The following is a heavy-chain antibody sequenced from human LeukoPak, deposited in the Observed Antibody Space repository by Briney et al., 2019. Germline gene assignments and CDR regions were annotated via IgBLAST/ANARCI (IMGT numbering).Heavy chain of an antibody. V-gene: IGHV3-21*01. D-gene: IGHD3-9*01. CDR1: GFTFSSYS. CDR3: ARDRELRYFDWPEAHYGMDV. Sequence: PGGSLRLSCAASGFTFSSYSMNWVRQAPGKGLGWVSSISSSSSYIYYADSVKGRFTISRDNAKNSLYLQMNSVRAEDTAVYYCARDRELRYFDWPEAHYGMDVWGQGTTVTVS. CDR2: ISSSSSYI. J-gene: IGHJ6*02.